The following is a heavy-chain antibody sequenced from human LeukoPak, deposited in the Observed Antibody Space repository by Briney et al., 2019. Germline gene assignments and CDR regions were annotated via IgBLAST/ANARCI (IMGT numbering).Heavy chain of an antibody. Sequence: PSETLSLTCAVSSGSLSGYSWGWIRQPPGKGLEWIGEISHSGITNYNASLKGRVTISLKKSEIQFSLMLSSVTAADTAVYYCTRQSGTVTPIDYWSQGTLVTVSS. V-gene: IGHV4-34*01. CDR2: ISHSGIT. CDR1: SGSLSGYS. D-gene: IGHD4-17*01. J-gene: IGHJ4*02. CDR3: TRQSGTVTPIDY.